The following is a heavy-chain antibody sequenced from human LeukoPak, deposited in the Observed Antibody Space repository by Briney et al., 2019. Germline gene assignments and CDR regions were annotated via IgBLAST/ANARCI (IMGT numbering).Heavy chain of an antibody. V-gene: IGHV3-30*18. D-gene: IGHD3-10*01. J-gene: IGHJ4*02. CDR1: GFTFSSYG. CDR2: ISYDGSNK. CDR3: AKAHHSGSYYNNSDY. Sequence: GGSLRLSCAASGFTFSSYGMRWVRQAPGKGLEWVAVISYDGSNKYYVDSVKGRFTISRDNYKNTLYLQMNSLRAEDTAVYYCAKAHHSGSYYNNSDYWGQGTLVTVSS.